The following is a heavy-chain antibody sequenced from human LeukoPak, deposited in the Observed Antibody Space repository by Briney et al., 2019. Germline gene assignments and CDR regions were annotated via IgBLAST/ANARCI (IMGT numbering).Heavy chain of an antibody. D-gene: IGHD1-26*01. CDR1: GFIFDDSV. J-gene: IGHJ5*02. Sequence: PGGSLRLSCAASGFIFDDSVMSWVRHAAGKGLEWVSGMNWNGGGTGYADSVKGRFTISRDNAKNSLYLQMNSLRAEDTAVYYCGTPFYSGSYWFDPWGQGTLVTVSS. CDR3: GTPFYSGSYWFDP. CDR2: MNWNGGGT. V-gene: IGHV3-20*04.